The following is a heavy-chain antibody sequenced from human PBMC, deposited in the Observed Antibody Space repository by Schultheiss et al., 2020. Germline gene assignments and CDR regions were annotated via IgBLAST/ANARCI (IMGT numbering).Heavy chain of an antibody. J-gene: IGHJ4*02. CDR3: VSSTSY. CDR2: ISGSGGST. CDR1: GFTFDDYG. D-gene: IGHD6-13*01. Sequence: GESLKISCAASGFTFDDYGMSWVRQAPGKGLEWVSAISGSGGSTYYADSVKGRFTISRDNSKNTLYLQMNSLRAEDTAVYYCVSSTSYWGQGTLVTVSS. V-gene: IGHV3-23*01.